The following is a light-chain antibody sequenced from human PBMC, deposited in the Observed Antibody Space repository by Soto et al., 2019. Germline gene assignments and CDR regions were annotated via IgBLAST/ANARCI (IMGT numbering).Light chain of an antibody. V-gene: IGKV1-27*01. J-gene: IGKJ4*01. Sequence: DIQMTQSPSSLSASLGDRVTITCRASQGIGVYLAWFQQKPGNIPRLLIYAASTLQSGVPSRFSGSGSGTDFTLTISSLQPEDVATYYCQKYNSAPLTFGGGTKVEIK. CDR3: QKYNSAPLT. CDR1: QGIGVY. CDR2: AAS.